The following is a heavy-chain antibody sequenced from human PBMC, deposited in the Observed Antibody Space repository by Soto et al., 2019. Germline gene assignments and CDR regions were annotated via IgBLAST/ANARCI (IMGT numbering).Heavy chain of an antibody. V-gene: IGHV6-1*01. D-gene: IGHD2-2*02. CDR2: TYYRSKWYN. CDR3: ARDYCSSTSCYTTNYYYYGMDV. J-gene: IGHJ6*02. CDR1: GDSVSSNSAA. Sequence: SQTLSLTCAISGDSVSSNSAAWNWIRQSPSRGLEWLGRTYYRSKWYNDYAVSVKSRITINPDTSKNQFSLQLNSVTPEDTAVYYCARDYCSSTSCYTTNYYYYGMDVWGQGTTVTVS.